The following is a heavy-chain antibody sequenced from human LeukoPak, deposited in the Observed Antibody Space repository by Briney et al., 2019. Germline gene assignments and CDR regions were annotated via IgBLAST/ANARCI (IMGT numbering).Heavy chain of an antibody. V-gene: IGHV1-69*06. J-gene: IGHJ4*02. Sequence: ASVKVSCKASGGTFSSYAISWVRQAPGQGLEWMGGIIPIFGTANYAQKFQGRVTITADKSTSTAYMELSSLRSEDTAVYYCARDQKGRSAGYWGQGTLVTVSS. CDR3: ARDQKGRSAGY. CDR2: IIPIFGTA. D-gene: IGHD3-16*02. CDR1: GGTFSSYA.